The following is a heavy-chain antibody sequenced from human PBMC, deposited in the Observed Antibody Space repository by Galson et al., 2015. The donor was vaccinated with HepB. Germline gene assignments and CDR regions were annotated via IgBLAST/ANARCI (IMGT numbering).Heavy chain of an antibody. D-gene: IGHD6-6*01. J-gene: IGHJ4*02. CDR3: ARDGGTAARGFDY. V-gene: IGHV3-30*04. Sequence: SLRLSCAASGFTFSSYAMHWVRQAPGKGLEWVAVISYDGGNKYYADSVKGRFTISRDNSKNTLYLQMNSLRAEDTAVYYCARDGGTAARGFDYWGQGTLVTVSS. CDR2: ISYDGGNK. CDR1: GFTFSSYA.